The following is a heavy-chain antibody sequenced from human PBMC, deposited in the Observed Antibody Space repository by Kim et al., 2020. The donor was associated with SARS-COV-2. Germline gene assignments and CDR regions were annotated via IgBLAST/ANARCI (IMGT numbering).Heavy chain of an antibody. CDR1: GFTFSDYY. CDR3: ARVPVGSSSWYYFDY. V-gene: IGHV3-11*05. CDR2: ISSTTGYT. D-gene: IGHD6-13*01. Sequence: GGSLRLSCAASGFTFSDYYMSWIRQAPGKGLDWVSYISSTTGYTNYADSVKGRFTISRDNAKNSLYLQMNSLRAEDTAVYYCARVPVGSSSWYYFDYWAQGTLVSVST. J-gene: IGHJ4*02.